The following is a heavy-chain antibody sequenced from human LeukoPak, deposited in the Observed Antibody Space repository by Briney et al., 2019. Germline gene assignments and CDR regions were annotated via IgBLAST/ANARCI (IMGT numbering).Heavy chain of an antibody. CDR1: GGSISSYY. CDR2: IYYSGST. D-gene: IGHD3-10*01. V-gene: IGHV4-59*01. Sequence: SETLSLTCTVSGGSISSYYWSWIRQPPGKGLEWIGYIYYSGSTNYNPSLKSRVTISVDTSKNQFSLKLSSVTAADTAVYYCARQKWITMVRGVINWFDPWGQGTLVTVSS. CDR3: ARQKWITMVRGVINWFDP. J-gene: IGHJ5*02.